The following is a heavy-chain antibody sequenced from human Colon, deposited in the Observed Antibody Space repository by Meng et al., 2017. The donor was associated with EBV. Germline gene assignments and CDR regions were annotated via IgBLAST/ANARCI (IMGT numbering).Heavy chain of an antibody. J-gene: IGHJ4*02. CDR2: INVSGST. CDR3: RNAFCSAEAGCSDQ. D-gene: IGHD3-3*01. Sequence: QVQLQQGGAGLLKPSETLSITCADYGGSFSNSYWSWIRQPPGKRLEWIGEINVSGSTKYNPSLKSRVTILMDTSKNQFSLRLSSVTAADTAVYYCRNAFCSAEAGCSDQWGQGTLVTVSS. V-gene: IGHV4-34*01. CDR1: GGSFSNSY.